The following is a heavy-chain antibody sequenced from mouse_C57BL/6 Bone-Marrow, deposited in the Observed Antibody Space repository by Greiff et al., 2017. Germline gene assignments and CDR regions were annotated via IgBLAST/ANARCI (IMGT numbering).Heavy chain of an antibody. CDR2: IWTGGGT. CDR3: ARVCDGYNFAY. Sequence: VKLMESGPGLVAPSQSLSITCTVSGFSLTSYALSWVRQPPGQGLEGLGVIWTGGGTTYNSALKSRLSIRKANSKSQVFLKMNSLQTDDTARYYWARVCDGYNFAYWGQGTTLTVSA. CDR1: GFSLTSYA. V-gene: IGHV2-9-1*01. J-gene: IGHJ2*01. D-gene: IGHD2-3*01.